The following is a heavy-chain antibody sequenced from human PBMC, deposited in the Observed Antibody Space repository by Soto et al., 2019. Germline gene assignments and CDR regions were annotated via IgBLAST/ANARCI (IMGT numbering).Heavy chain of an antibody. Sequence: GGSLRLSCAASGFTFDDYAMHWVRQAPGKGLEWVSGISWNSGSIGYADSVKGRFTISRDNAKNSLYLQMNSLRAEDTALYYCAKDIYDFWSGYYFGPFDYWGQGTLVTVSS. CDR3: AKDIYDFWSGYYFGPFDY. V-gene: IGHV3-9*01. CDR2: ISWNSGSI. D-gene: IGHD3-3*01. CDR1: GFTFDDYA. J-gene: IGHJ4*02.